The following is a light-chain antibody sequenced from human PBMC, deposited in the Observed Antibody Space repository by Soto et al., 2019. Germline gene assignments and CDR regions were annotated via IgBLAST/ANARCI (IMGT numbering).Light chain of an antibody. J-gene: IGLJ1*01. V-gene: IGLV2-14*01. CDR3: SSYKSSSTRV. CDR1: RXDVGGYNY. Sequence: QSALTQPASVSGSPGHSITISCTGTRXDVGGYNYVSWYQKKPGKAKKIMIYGVSNRHSGVSNRLSGSKYGNTAYLTISGLQDEDEADYYCSSYKSSSTRVFGTGTKVTVL. CDR2: GVS.